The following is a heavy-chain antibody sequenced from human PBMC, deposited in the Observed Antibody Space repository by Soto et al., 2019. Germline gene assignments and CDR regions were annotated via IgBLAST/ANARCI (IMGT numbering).Heavy chain of an antibody. CDR1: GGSISSYY. J-gene: IGHJ4*02. V-gene: IGHV4-59*01. Sequence: PSETLSLTCTVSGGSISSYYWSWIRQPPGKGLEWIGYIYYSGSTNYNPSLKSRVTISVDTSKNQFSLKLSSVTAADTAVYYCARGGGIVGATYYFDYWGQGTLVTVSS. CDR2: IYYSGST. D-gene: IGHD1-26*01. CDR3: ARGGGIVGATYYFDY.